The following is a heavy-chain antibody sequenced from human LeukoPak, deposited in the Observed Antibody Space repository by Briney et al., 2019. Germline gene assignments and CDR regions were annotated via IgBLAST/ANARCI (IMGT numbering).Heavy chain of an antibody. Sequence: GGSLRLYCAASGFPFSSYSMNWVRQAPGKGLEWLSYITSSSSTIYYADSVKGRFTISRDNAKNSLYLQMNSLRAEDTAVYYCARDRTQGYGGNSDYWGQGTLVTVSS. CDR1: GFPFSSYS. CDR2: ITSSSSTI. D-gene: IGHD4-23*01. J-gene: IGHJ4*02. V-gene: IGHV3-48*01. CDR3: ARDRTQGYGGNSDY.